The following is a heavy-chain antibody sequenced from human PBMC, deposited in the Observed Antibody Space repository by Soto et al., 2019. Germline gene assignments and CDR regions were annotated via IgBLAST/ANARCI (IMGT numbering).Heavy chain of an antibody. CDR1: GGSISSSSYY. D-gene: IGHD3-22*01. J-gene: IGHJ6*02. CDR3: ARSTYYYDSSGYYYAWYYYYYGMDV. V-gene: IGHV4-39*01. CDR2: IYYSGST. Sequence: SETLSLTCTVSGGSISSSSYYWGWIRQPPGKGLEWFGSIYYSGSTYYNPSLKSRVTISVDTSKNQFSLKLSSVTAADTAVYYCARSTYYYDSSGYYYAWYYYYYGMDVWGQGTTVT.